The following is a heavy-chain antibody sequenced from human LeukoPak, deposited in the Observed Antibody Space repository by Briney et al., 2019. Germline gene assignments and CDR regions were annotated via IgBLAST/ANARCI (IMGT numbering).Heavy chain of an antibody. D-gene: IGHD3-16*01. J-gene: IGHJ4*02. CDR1: GYTLTELA. V-gene: IGHV1-24*01. CDR3: TTDFRFGEFRFDY. CDR2: FDPEDGGT. Sequence: ASVKVSCKVSGYTLTELAIHWVRQAPGKGLEWMGGFDPEDGGTIYAQKLKGRVTMTEDTSADTAYMELNSLKSEDTAVYYCTTDFRFGEFRFDYWGQGTLVTVSS.